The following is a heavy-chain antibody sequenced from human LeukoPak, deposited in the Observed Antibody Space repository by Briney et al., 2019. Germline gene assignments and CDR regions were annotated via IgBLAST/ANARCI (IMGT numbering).Heavy chain of an antibody. Sequence: GGSLRLSCAASGFTFSSYGMHWVRQAPGKGLEWVAVISYDGSNKYYADSVKGRFTISRDNSKNTLYLQMNSLRAEDTAVYYCAKDRYSSGWYGGVDYWGQGTLVTVSS. CDR1: GFTFSSYG. CDR3: AKDRYSSGWYGGVDY. CDR2: ISYDGSNK. D-gene: IGHD6-19*01. V-gene: IGHV3-30*18. J-gene: IGHJ4*02.